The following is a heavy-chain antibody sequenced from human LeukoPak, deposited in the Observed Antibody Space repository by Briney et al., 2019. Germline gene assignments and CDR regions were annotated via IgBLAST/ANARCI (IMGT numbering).Heavy chain of an antibody. CDR2: IFASGTT. V-gene: IGHV4-4*07. J-gene: IGHJ4*02. CDR3: ARGWKQLVY. CDR1: GHSFSRYY. D-gene: IGHD1-1*01. Sequence: SETLSLTCSVSGHSFSRYYWNWIRQPAGKGLEWIGRIFASGTTNYNPSLTSRVSISADKSKNQVSLRLSSVTAADTAIYYCARGWKQLVYWGQGALVTVSS.